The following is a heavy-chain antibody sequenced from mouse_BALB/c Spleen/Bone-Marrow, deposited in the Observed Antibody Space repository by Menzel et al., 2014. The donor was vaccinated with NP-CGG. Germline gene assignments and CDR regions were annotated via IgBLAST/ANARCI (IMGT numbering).Heavy chain of an antibody. CDR1: GFNIKDTY. J-gene: IGHJ2*01. Sequence: VQLQQPGAELVKPGASVKLSCTASGFNIKDTYMHWVKQRPEQGLEWIGRIDPANGNTKYDPKFQGKATITADTSSNTAYLQLSSLTSEDSAVYYCARPLYDGYYPWGQGTTLTVSS. CDR2: IDPANGNT. D-gene: IGHD2-3*01. V-gene: IGHV14-3*02. CDR3: ARPLYDGYYP.